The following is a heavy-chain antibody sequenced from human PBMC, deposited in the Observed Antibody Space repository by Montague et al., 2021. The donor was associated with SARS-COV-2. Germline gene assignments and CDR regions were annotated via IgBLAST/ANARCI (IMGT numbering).Heavy chain of an antibody. D-gene: IGHD1-1*01. CDR1: GFTFDDFA. CDR2: VSGDGGST. CDR3: AKKGGTTTDFDS. J-gene: IGHJ4*02. V-gene: IGHV3-43*02. Sequence: SLRLSCAASGFTFDDFAMHWVRQVPGKGLEWISFVSGDGGSTYYAGSAKGRFTISRDNNKSSLYLQMNSLRTEDTALYYCAKKGGTTTDFDSWGQGTLVTVSS.